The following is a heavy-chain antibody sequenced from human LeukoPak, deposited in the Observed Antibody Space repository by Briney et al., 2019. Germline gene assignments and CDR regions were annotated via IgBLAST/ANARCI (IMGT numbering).Heavy chain of an antibody. Sequence: GGSLTLSCAASGCTFSSYWMHWVRQAPGKGLVWVSRINSDGSSTSYAASVKGRFTISRDNAKNTLYLQMTSLRAEDTAVYYCARSRQADIVAYFDYWGQGTLVTVSS. CDR2: INSDGSST. D-gene: IGHD5-12*01. CDR3: ARSRQADIVAYFDY. J-gene: IGHJ4*02. V-gene: IGHV3-74*01. CDR1: GCTFSSYW.